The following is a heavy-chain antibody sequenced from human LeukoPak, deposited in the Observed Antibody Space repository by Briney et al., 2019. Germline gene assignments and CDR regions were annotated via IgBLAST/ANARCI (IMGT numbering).Heavy chain of an antibody. V-gene: IGHV3-33*01. CDR1: GFSFSSYV. Sequence: GGSLRLSCGASGFSFSSYVMPLVRQAPGKGLEWVAVIWYDGTNKYYADSVQGRFTISRDNSKNTLYLQMNSLRAEDTAVYYCARDQRGFSYSKYYFDCWGQGTLVTVSS. CDR3: ARDQRGFSYSKYYFDC. J-gene: IGHJ4*02. CDR2: IWYDGTNK. D-gene: IGHD5-18*01.